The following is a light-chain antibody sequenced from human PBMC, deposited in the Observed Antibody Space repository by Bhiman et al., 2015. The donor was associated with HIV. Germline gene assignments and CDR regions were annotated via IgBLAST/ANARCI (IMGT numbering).Light chain of an antibody. CDR1: NSNIGSNT. J-gene: IGLJ2*01. CDR2: SNS. Sequence: QSVLTQPPSASGTPGQRVTISCSGSNSNIGSNTVNWYQQLPGTAPKLLIYSNSQRPSGVPDRFSGSQSGTSASLAISGLQSEDEADYHCAAWDDSLSVPVFGEGTKLTVL. V-gene: IGLV1-44*01. CDR3: AAWDDSLSVPV.